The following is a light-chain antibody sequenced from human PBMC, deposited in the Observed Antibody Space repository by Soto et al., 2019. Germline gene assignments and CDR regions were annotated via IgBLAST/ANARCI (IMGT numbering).Light chain of an antibody. CDR2: AVS. J-gene: IGLJ1*01. V-gene: IGLV2-14*01. CDR3: CSYTSTITYV. Sequence: QSVLAQPASVSGSPGQSITISCTGTSSDIGGYDYVSWYQQHPGKVPKLMIYAVSNRPSGVSNRFSGSKSGNTASLTISGLQAEDEADYYCCSYTSTITYVFGTGTKVTVL. CDR1: SSDIGGYDY.